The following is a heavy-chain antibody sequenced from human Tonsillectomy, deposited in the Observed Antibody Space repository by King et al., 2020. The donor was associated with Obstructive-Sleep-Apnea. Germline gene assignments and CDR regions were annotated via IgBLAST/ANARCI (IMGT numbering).Heavy chain of an antibody. D-gene: IGHD3-10*01. Sequence: QLVQSGGGLVQPGGSLRLSCAASGFTVSSNYMSWVRQAPGKGLEWVSVIYSGGSTYYADSVKGRFTISRDNSKNTLYLQMNSLRAEDTAVYYCARDLDGSGSYAGGWFDPWGQGTLVTVSS. V-gene: IGHV3-66*01. J-gene: IGHJ5*02. CDR3: ARDLDGSGSYAGGWFDP. CDR1: GFTVSSNY. CDR2: IYSGGST.